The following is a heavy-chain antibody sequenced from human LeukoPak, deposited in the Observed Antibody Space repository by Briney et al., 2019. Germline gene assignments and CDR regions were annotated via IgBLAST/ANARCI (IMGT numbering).Heavy chain of an antibody. CDR1: GFTLSTYS. V-gene: IGHV3-48*01. D-gene: IGHD2-21*02. CDR2: ITSSSSTI. Sequence: PGGSLRLSCTASGFTLSTYSMNWVRQAPGKGLEWVAFITSSSSTIYYADSVKGRFTISRDNAKNSLYLQMNSLRAEDTAVYYCARALLAYCGGDCYNGFDPWGQGTLVTVSP. J-gene: IGHJ5*02. CDR3: ARALLAYCGGDCYNGFDP.